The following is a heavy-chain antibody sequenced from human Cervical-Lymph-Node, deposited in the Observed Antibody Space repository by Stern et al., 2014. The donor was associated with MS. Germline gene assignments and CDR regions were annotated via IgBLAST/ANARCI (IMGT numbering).Heavy chain of an antibody. D-gene: IGHD4/OR15-4a*01. CDR2: IYYSANT. V-gene: IGHV4-31*03. CDR3: ARRAGGSDNYFDP. J-gene: IGHJ5*02. Sequence: QVQLEESGSGLKKPSQTLYLTCTVSGGSIISGDFYWIWMRQLPGKGLEWIGYIYYSANTYYNPSRNIRVTISVDTANNQFSLKLSSVTAADTAVYYCARRAGGSDNYFDPWGQGTLVTVSS. CDR1: GGSIISGDFY.